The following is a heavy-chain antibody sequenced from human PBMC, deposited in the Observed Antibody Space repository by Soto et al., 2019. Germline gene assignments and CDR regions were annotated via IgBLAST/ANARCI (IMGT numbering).Heavy chain of an antibody. J-gene: IGHJ6*01. CDR2: ISYDGSNK. CDR3: AAPAGLAPAHYYGMDV. CDR1: GFNISNYG. Sequence: QVQLVESGGGVVQPGRSLRLSCAASGFNISNYGFHWVRQAPGKGLEWVAVISYDGSNKYYADFVKGRFTISRDNSKNPLYLPMNSLGAEDTAVFYCAAPAGLAPAHYYGMDVWGQGTTVTVSS. V-gene: IGHV3-30*03. D-gene: IGHD6-25*01.